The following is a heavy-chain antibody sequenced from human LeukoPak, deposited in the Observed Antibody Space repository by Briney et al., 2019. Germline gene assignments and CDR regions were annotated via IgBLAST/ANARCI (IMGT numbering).Heavy chain of an antibody. Sequence: SETLSLTCTVSGGSISSYYWSWIRQPSGMGLEWIGYIYYSGSTNYNPSLKSRVTISVDTSKNQFSLKLSSVTAADTAVSYCARAGHSSGYYYYMDVWGKGTTVTVSS. CDR1: GGSISSYY. CDR3: ARAGHSSGYYYYMDV. D-gene: IGHD6-19*01. J-gene: IGHJ6*03. CDR2: IYYSGST. V-gene: IGHV4-59*01.